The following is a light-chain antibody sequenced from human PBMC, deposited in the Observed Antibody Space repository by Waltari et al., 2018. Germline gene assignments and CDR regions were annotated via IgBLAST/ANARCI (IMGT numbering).Light chain of an antibody. CDR1: QSISSN. CDR3: QHYNNWPHWT. V-gene: IGKV3-15*01. J-gene: IGKJ1*01. CDR2: GAS. Sequence: EIVMTQSPATVSVSPGERATLSCRASQSISSNLAWYQQKPVQAPRLLIYGASTRAAGIPARLSGSGSGTEFTLTISSLQSEDFAVYYCQHYNNWPHWTFGQGTKVEI.